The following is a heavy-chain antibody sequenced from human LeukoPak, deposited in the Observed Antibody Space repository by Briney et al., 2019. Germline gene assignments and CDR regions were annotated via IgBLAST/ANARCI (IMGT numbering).Heavy chain of an antibody. V-gene: IGHV4-4*07. CDR3: ARTGCSSTSCYGYYYHYMDV. CDR1: GGSISSYY. Sequence: SETLSLTCTVSGGSISSYYWSWIRQPAGKELEWIGRIYNSESTNYNPSLRSRVTMSVDKSKNQFSLKVSSATAADTAVYYCARTGCSSTSCYGYYYHYMDVWGKGTTVTVSS. CDR2: IYNSEST. J-gene: IGHJ6*03. D-gene: IGHD2-2*01.